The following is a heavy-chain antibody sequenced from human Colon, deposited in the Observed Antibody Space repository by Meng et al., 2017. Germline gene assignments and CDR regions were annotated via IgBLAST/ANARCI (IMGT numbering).Heavy chain of an antibody. CDR3: ARNYYDSSGYYYGY. CDR1: GYSFTSYD. V-gene: IGHV1-18*01. CDR2: ISVYNGNT. J-gene: IGHJ4*02. D-gene: IGHD3-22*01. Sequence: QVQLVQSGAEVKKPGASVKVSCKTSGYSFTSYDITWVRQAPGQGLEWMGWISVYNGNTNYAQKFQGRVTMTTDTSTSTAYMELRSLRSDDTAVHYCARNYYDSSGYYYGYWGQGTLVTVSS.